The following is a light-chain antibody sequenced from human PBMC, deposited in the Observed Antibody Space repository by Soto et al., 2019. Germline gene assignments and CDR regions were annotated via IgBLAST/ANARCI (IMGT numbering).Light chain of an antibody. CDR3: QQYGYSTPLYT. Sequence: EIVLTQSPGTLSLSPGERATLSCRASQSVRSSYLAWFQQRAGQAPRLLIYGAYSRATGIPDRFSGSGSGTDITLTISRLEPEDFAVYYDQQYGYSTPLYTFGQGTDLEIK. CDR1: QSVRSSY. J-gene: IGKJ2*01. V-gene: IGKV3-20*01. CDR2: GAY.